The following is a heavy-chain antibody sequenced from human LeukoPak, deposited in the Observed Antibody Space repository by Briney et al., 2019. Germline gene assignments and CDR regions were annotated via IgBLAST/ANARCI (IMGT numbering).Heavy chain of an antibody. V-gene: IGHV4-61*02. CDR3: ARDSYYGSGSYYGD. D-gene: IGHD3-10*01. J-gene: IGHJ4*02. CDR1: GGSISSGSYY. CDR2: IYTSGST. Sequence: PSQTLSLTCAVSGGSISSGSYYWSWIRQPAGKGLEWIGRIYTSGSTNYNPSLKSRVTISVDTSKNQFSLKLSSVTAADTAVYYCARDSYYGSGSYYGDWGQGTLVTASS.